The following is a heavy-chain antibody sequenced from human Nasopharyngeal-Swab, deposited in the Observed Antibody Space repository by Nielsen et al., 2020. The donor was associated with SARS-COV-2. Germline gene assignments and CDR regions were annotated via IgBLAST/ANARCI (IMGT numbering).Heavy chain of an antibody. CDR1: GGSFSGYY. V-gene: IGHV4-34*01. J-gene: IGHJ6*03. Sequence: SETLSLTFAVYGGSFSGYYWSWIRQPPGQGLEWIGEINHSGSTNYNPSLKSRVTISVDTSKNQFSLKLSSVTAADTAVYYCARGPLPRYCSGGSCYSRYYYYMDVWGKGTTVTVSS. CDR3: ARGPLPRYCSGGSCYSRYYYYMDV. D-gene: IGHD2-15*01. CDR2: INHSGST.